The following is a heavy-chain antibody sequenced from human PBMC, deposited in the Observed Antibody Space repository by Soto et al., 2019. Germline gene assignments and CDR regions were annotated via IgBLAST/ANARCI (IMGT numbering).Heavy chain of an antibody. CDR2: ISDDGSNT. CDR1: GFSFRTYG. J-gene: IGHJ4*02. D-gene: IGHD3-22*01. V-gene: IGHV3-23*01. Sequence: EVQLLESGGGLVQPGGSLRLSCVASGFSFRTYGMNWVRQAPGKGLEWVSSISDDGSNTYYADSVKGRFTVSRDNSKNTLYLQMNSLRAEDTAVYYCAKRVLYSSSAPNLDSWGQGTLLTVFS. CDR3: AKRVLYSSSAPNLDS.